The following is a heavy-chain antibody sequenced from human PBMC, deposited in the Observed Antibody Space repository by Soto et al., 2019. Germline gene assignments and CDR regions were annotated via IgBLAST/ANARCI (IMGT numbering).Heavy chain of an antibody. Sequence: PSETLSLTCAVSGGSISSSNWWSWVRQPPGKGLEWIGEIYHSGSTNYNPSLKSRVTISVDKSKNQFSLKLSSVTAADTAVYYCARARIAAAGIYYYYGMDVWGQGTTVT. CDR3: ARARIAAAGIYYYYGMDV. D-gene: IGHD6-13*01. CDR2: IYHSGST. CDR1: GGSISSSNW. J-gene: IGHJ6*02. V-gene: IGHV4-4*02.